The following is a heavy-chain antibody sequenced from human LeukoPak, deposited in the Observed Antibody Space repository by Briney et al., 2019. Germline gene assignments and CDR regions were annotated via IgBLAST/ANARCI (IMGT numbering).Heavy chain of an antibody. V-gene: IGHV1-46*01. CDR2: INPSGGST. CDR1: GYTFTSYY. D-gene: IGHD5-18*01. CDR3: ARDPSDTAIGPFDY. J-gene: IGHJ4*02. Sequence: ASVTVSFTASGYTFTSYYMHWVRQAPGQGLEWMGIINPSGGSTSYAQKFQGRVTMTRDTSTSTVYMELSSLRSEDTAVYYCARDPSDTAIGPFDYWGQGTLVTVSS.